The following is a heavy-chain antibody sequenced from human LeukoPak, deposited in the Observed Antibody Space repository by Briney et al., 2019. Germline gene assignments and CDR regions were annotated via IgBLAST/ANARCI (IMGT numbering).Heavy chain of an antibody. Sequence: GGSLRLSCAASGFTFSSYAMSWVRQAPGKGLEWVSYISSSGSTIYYADSVKGRFTISRDNAKNSLYLQMNSLRAEDTAVYYCARDSSGWHTRTFDYWGQGTLVTVSS. J-gene: IGHJ4*02. CDR1: GFTFSSYA. CDR3: ARDSSGWHTRTFDY. V-gene: IGHV3-48*04. D-gene: IGHD6-19*01. CDR2: ISSSGSTI.